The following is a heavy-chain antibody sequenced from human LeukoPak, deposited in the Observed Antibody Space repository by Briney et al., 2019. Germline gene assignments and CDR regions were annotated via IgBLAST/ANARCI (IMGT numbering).Heavy chain of an antibody. V-gene: IGHV3-15*01. CDR2: IKSKNNGGTT. D-gene: IGHD2-2*01. CDR3: ATDIYQ. J-gene: IGHJ4*02. CDR1: GITFNTAW. Sequence: GGSLRLSCVASGITFNTAWMTWARQAPGQGLEWVGRIKSKNNGGTTEYAASVKGRFTISRDDSKNTLYLQMNSLKIEDTAVYFCATDIYQWGQGTLVTVSS.